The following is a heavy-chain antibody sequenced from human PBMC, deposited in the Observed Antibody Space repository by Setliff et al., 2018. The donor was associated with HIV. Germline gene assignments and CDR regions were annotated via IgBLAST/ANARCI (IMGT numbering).Heavy chain of an antibody. CDR2: IYYSGST. J-gene: IGHJ4*02. CDR1: GGFISRYY. CDR3: ARGPSLQTTLFDY. Sequence: PSETLSLTCTVSGGFISRYYWSWIRQPPGKGLEWIGYIYYSGSTNYNPSLKSRVTISVDTSKNQFSLKLTSVTAADTAVYYCARGPSLQTTLFDYWGQGTLVTVSS. V-gene: IGHV4-59*01.